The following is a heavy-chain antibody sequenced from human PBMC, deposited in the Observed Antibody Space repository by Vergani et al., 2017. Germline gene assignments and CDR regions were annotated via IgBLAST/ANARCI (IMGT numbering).Heavy chain of an antibody. V-gene: IGHV4-34*02. Sequence: QVQLQQWGATVLKPSETLSLTCAVYGVSFKTYFWNCIRQSPDKGLEWIGEVDHSDRPYYNPSLRGRVTISVDTSKNQISLRLHSVDVADSAIYYCARGRKHFFEAPYDVWGQGSPVTVSS. CDR1: GVSFKTYF. CDR3: ARGRKHFFEAPYDV. J-gene: IGHJ4*02. CDR2: VDHSDRP. D-gene: IGHD3-3*02.